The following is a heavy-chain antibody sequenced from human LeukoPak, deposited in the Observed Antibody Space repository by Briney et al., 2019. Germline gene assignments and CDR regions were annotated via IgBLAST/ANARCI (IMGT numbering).Heavy chain of an antibody. CDR2: IYKVGNT. CDR1: GFTFSNNY. V-gene: IGHV3-66*01. CDR3: ARGLVVGGTGVWAFDI. D-gene: IGHD1-26*01. Sequence: PGGSLRLSCAASGFTFSNNYMSWVRQAPGKGLEWVSVIYKVGNTFYADFVKGRFTISRDNSKNILYLQMNGLRAEDTALYYCARGLVVGGTGVWAFDIWGQGTMVTVSP. J-gene: IGHJ3*02.